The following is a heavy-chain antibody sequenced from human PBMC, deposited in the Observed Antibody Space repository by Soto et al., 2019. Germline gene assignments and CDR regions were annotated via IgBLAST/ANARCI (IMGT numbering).Heavy chain of an antibody. J-gene: IGHJ6*02. Sequence: ASVKVSCKASGYTFTGYYMHWVRQAPGRGLEWMGWINPNSGGTNYAQKFQGWVTMTRDTSISTAYMELSRLRSDDTAVYYCARVVAPAVNYYGMDVWGQGTTVTVS. CDR2: INPNSGGT. CDR1: GYTFTGYY. D-gene: IGHD2-2*01. V-gene: IGHV1-2*04. CDR3: ARVVAPAVNYYGMDV.